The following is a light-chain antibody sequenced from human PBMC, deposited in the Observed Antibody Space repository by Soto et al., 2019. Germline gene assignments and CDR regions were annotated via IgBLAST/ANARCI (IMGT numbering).Light chain of an antibody. Sequence: DIQLTQSPSFLAASFGDIVTITCRASQCISSYLAWYQQKPGQAPKLLIYGASSLPSGAPSRFSGGGSGTDLTLTISSLQPDDFATYYCQQYDSYPYPFGPGTKVDIK. V-gene: IGKV1-9*01. J-gene: IGKJ3*01. CDR1: QCISSY. CDR2: GAS. CDR3: QQYDSYPYP.